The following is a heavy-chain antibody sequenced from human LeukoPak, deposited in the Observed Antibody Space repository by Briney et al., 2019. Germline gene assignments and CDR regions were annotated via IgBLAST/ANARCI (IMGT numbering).Heavy chain of an antibody. Sequence: SETLSLTCTVSGGSISSYYWSWIRQPPGKGLEWIGYIYYSGSTNYNPSLTSRVTISVDTSKNQFSLKLTAVTAADTAVYYCARQKWEQQGRDYYFNGLDVWGPGTTVIVSS. V-gene: IGHV4-59*08. CDR1: GGSISSYY. CDR2: IYYSGST. D-gene: IGHD1/OR15-1a*01. CDR3: ARQKWEQQGRDYYFNGLDV. J-gene: IGHJ6*02.